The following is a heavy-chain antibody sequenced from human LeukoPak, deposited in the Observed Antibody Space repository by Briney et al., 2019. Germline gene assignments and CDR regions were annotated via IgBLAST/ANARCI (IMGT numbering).Heavy chain of an antibody. CDR1: GFTFSTYT. Sequence: GGSLRLSCAASGFTFSTYTMNWVRQAPGKGLEWASSISSSSRYIFYADSIKGRFTISRDNAKNSLYLQVNSLRAEDTAVYYCARARNYYDSSSYLDCWGQGTQVTVSS. J-gene: IGHJ4*02. CDR2: ISSSSRYI. D-gene: IGHD3-22*01. CDR3: ARARNYYDSSSYLDC. V-gene: IGHV3-21*01.